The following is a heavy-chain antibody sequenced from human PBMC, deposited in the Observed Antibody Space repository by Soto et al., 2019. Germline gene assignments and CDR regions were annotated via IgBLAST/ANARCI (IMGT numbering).Heavy chain of an antibody. D-gene: IGHD3-22*01. J-gene: IGHJ4*02. V-gene: IGHV3-23*01. CDR3: ARQIYDSDTGPNFQHYFDY. Sequence: XGSLRLSCAASGFDFNTFAMSWVRQAPGKGLEWVSTVTGSGGSAYYVDSVEGRFTISRDNSKYTLDLQWSSLRASDTAMYYCARQIYDSDTGPNFQHYFDYWGQGPPVTVSS. CDR2: VTGSGGSA. CDR1: GFDFNTFA.